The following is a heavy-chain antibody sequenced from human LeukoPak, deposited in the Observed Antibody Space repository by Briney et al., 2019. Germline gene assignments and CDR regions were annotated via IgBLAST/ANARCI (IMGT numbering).Heavy chain of an antibody. Sequence: PGGSLRLSCTASGFTLSSNYMNWVRQAPGKGLEWVSVIYSGGNTYYADSVKGRFTISRDSSKNTLYLQMNSLTAEDTAVYYCAREYYASSDYSFGAFDIWGQGTMVTVSS. V-gene: IGHV3-66*01. CDR2: IYSGGNT. J-gene: IGHJ3*02. D-gene: IGHD3-22*01. CDR3: AREYYASSDYSFGAFDI. CDR1: GFTLSSNY.